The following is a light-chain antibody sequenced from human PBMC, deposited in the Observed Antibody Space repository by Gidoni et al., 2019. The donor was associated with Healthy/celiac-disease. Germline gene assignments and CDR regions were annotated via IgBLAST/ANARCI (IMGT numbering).Light chain of an antibody. CDR3: MQALQTPRYT. V-gene: IGKV2-28*01. CDR1: QCILHSNGYNY. CDR2: LGS. J-gene: IGKJ2*01. Sequence: DIVMTQSPLSLPVTPGEPASISCSSSQCILHSNGYNYLDWYLQKPGQSPQLLIYLGSNRASGVPDRFSGSGSGTDFTLKISRVEAEDVGVYYCMQALQTPRYTFGQGTKLEIK.